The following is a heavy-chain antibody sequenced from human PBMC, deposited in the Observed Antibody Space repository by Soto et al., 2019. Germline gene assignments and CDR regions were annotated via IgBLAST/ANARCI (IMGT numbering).Heavy chain of an antibody. J-gene: IGHJ4*02. Sequence: TGGSQRLSSTASGVNFRDYAMNWVRQAPGKGLEWVSFIDLSGTTTYYRDSVKGRFSIFKDKSKNTVYLQMNRLTVEDAAVYYCTKDRVPDGIYSFDYWGQGALVTVSS. CDR2: IDLSGTTT. CDR1: GVNFRDYA. D-gene: IGHD2-15*01. V-gene: IGHV3-23*03. CDR3: TKDRVPDGIYSFDY.